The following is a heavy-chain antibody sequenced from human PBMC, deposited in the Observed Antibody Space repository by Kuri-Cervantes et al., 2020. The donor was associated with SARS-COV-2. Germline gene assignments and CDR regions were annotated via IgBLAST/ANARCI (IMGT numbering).Heavy chain of an antibody. CDR1: GGSISSYY. V-gene: IGHV4-59*08. Sequence: SETLSLTCTVSGGSISSYYWSWIRQPPGKGLEWIRYIYYSGSTNYNPSLKSRVTISVDTSKNQFSLKLSSVTAADTAVYYCARLPALPWYFDYWGQGTLVTVSS. CDR3: ARLPALPWYFDY. CDR2: IYYSGST. J-gene: IGHJ4*02.